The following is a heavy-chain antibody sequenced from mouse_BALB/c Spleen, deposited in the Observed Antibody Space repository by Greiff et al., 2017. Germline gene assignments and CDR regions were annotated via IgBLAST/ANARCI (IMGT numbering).Heavy chain of an antibody. CDR3: AIYDGKGAMDY. CDR2: IDPSDSYT. V-gene: IGHV1-69*02. Sequence: HVQLQQPGAELVKPGASVKLSCTASGYTFTSYWMHWVKQRPGQGLEWIGYIDPSDSYTNYNQKFKGKATMTVDKSYGTAYMQLSSLTSEDSAVYYCAIYDGKGAMDYWGQGTSVTVSS. CDR1: GYTFTSYW. J-gene: IGHJ4*01. D-gene: IGHD1-1*01.